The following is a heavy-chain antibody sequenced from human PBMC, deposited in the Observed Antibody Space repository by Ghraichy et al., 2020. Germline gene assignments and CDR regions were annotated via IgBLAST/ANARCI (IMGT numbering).Heavy chain of an antibody. D-gene: IGHD3-16*02. Sequence: GESMNISCAASGFTFSSYAMSWVRQAPGKGLEWVSAISGSGGSTYYADSVKGRFTISRDNSKNTLYLQMNSLRAEDTAVYYCAKDRSGMDVWGQGTTVTVS. CDR2: ISGSGGST. V-gene: IGHV3-23*01. J-gene: IGHJ6*02. CDR3: AKDRSGMDV. CDR1: GFTFSSYA.